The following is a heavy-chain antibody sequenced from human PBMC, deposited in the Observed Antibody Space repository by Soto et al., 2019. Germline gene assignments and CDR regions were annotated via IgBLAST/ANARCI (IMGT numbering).Heavy chain of an antibody. CDR3: VRLVGSSYFDF. D-gene: IGHD1-26*01. CDR2: TYYRSKWFN. Sequence: SQTLSLTCAISGDSVSTDSATWTLIRQSPSRGLEWLGRTYYRSKWFNDYAVSLRGRITINPDTSKNQFSLQLNSVTAEDTAVYYCVRLVGSSYFDFWGQGTPVTVYS. J-gene: IGHJ4*02. CDR1: GDSVSTDSAT. V-gene: IGHV6-1*01.